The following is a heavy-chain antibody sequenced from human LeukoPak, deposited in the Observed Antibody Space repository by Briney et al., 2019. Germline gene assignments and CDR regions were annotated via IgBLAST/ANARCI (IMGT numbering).Heavy chain of an antibody. CDR2: IKGDGSEK. V-gene: IGHV3-7*01. D-gene: IGHD1-26*01. Sequence: GGSLRLSCAASGFSFSTYWMSWVRQAPGKGLEWVSNIKGDGSEKSYVDSVKGRFTISRDNAKNSLYLQMNTLRAEDTAVYYCGRSGIVTTAVPFWGQGTMVTVSS. J-gene: IGHJ4*02. CDR3: GRSGIVTTAVPF. CDR1: GFSFSTYW.